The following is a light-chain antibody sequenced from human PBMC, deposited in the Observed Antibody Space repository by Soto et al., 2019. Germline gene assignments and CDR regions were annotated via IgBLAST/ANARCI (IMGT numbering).Light chain of an antibody. CDR2: GAS. CDR3: QQYGNSSWT. Sequence: EIVLTQSPGTLSLSPGERATLSCRASQSVSSSYLAWYQQKPGQAPRLLIYGASSRATGIPARFSGSGSGTDFTLTISRLEPEDFAVYYCQQYGNSSWTFGQGTKVEIK. CDR1: QSVSSSY. V-gene: IGKV3-20*01. J-gene: IGKJ1*01.